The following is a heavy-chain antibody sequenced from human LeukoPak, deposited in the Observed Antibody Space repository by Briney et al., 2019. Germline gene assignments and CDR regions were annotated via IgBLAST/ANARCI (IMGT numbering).Heavy chain of an antibody. CDR2: ISYDGCNK. CDR3: AKDLSPGFDY. Sequence: GRSLRLSCAASGFTFSSYGMHWVRQAPGKGLEWVAVISYDGCNKYYADSVKGRFTISRDNSKNTLYLQMNSLRAEDTAVYYCAKDLSPGFDYWGQGTLVTVSS. J-gene: IGHJ4*02. V-gene: IGHV3-30*18. CDR1: GFTFSSYG.